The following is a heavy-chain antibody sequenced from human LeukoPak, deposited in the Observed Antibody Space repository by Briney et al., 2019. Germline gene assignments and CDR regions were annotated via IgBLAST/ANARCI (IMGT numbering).Heavy chain of an antibody. CDR3: ARGVTRDCSSTSCYADYYYYYYYMDV. Sequence: GGSLRLSCAASGFTFSSDWMSWVRQAPGKRLEWVANIKPDGSENHYLDSVKGRFTISRDNAKNSLYLQMNSLRAEDTAVYYCARGVTRDCSSTSCYADYYYYYYYMDVWGKGTTVTVSS. CDR2: IKPDGSEN. V-gene: IGHV3-7*01. J-gene: IGHJ6*03. CDR1: GFTFSSDW. D-gene: IGHD2-2*01.